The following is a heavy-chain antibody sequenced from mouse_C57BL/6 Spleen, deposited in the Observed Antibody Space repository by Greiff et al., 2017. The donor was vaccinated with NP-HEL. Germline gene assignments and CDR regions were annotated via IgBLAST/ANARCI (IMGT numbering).Heavy chain of an antibody. J-gene: IGHJ4*01. D-gene: IGHD2-3*01. Sequence: QVQLQQPGAELVMPGASVKLSCKASGYTFTSYWMHWVKQRPGQGLEWIGEIDPSDSYTNYNQKFKGKSTLTVDKSSSTAYMQLSSLTSEDSAVYYCARDDGYSRFYAMDYWGQGTSVTVSS. V-gene: IGHV1-69*01. CDR1: GYTFTSYW. CDR2: IDPSDSYT. CDR3: ARDDGYSRFYAMDY.